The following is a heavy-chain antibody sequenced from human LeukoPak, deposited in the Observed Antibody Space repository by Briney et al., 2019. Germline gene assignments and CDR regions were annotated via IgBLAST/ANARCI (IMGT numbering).Heavy chain of an antibody. CDR3: ARDRYCSGGSCYSYYGMDV. CDR2: ISSSGSTI. Sequence: PGGCLRLSCAASGFTFSSYEMDWVRQAPGKGLEWVSYISSSGSTIYYADSVKGRFTISRDNAKNSLYLQMNSLRAEDTAVYYCARDRYCSGGSCYSYYGMDVWGQGTTVTVSS. CDR1: GFTFSSYE. V-gene: IGHV3-48*03. D-gene: IGHD2-15*01. J-gene: IGHJ6*02.